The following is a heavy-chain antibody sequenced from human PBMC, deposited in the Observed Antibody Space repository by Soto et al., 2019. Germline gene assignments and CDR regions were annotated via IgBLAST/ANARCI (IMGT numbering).Heavy chain of an antibody. Sequence: PSETLSLTCTVSGGSISSGPSYWGWIRQPPGQGLEWVGSIYYLGNTYYNSSLGSRVAISVDTSKDQFSLKLSSVTAADTAVYYCARTYYFSAYFDYWGQGTLVTVSS. CDR2: IYYLGNT. D-gene: IGHD1-26*01. J-gene: IGHJ4*02. V-gene: IGHV4-39*01. CDR3: ARTYYFSAYFDY. CDR1: GGSISSGPSY.